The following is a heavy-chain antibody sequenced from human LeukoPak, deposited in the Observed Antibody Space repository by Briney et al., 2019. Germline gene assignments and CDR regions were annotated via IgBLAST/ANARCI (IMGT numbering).Heavy chain of an antibody. CDR1: GSSVSSNY. J-gene: IGHJ4*02. CDR2: LYTAGTR. Sequence: AGGPLRLPCVVPGSSVSSNYMTWVRKAPGKGLWWVSALYTAGTRCFAHSVKGRVTISTDNSKNTLYLQMNRLRAEDTAVYYCPAEDGIRDVFDYRGQGILVTVSS. CDR3: PAEDGIRDVFDY. D-gene: IGHD5-24*01. V-gene: IGHV3-53*05.